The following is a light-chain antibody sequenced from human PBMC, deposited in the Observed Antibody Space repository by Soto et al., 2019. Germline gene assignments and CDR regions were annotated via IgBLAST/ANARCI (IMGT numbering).Light chain of an antibody. CDR1: SSNIGSST. Sequence: QSVLTQPPSASGTPGQRVTISCSGSSSNIGSSTVNWYQQLPGTAPKLLLYADDQRPSGVPDRFSGSKSGTSASLAISGLQSEDEADYYCATWDASLNEWVFGGGTKLTVL. V-gene: IGLV1-44*01. J-gene: IGLJ3*02. CDR2: ADD. CDR3: ATWDASLNEWV.